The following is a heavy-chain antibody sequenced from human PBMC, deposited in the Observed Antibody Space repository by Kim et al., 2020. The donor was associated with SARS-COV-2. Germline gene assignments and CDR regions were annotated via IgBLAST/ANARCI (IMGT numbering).Heavy chain of an antibody. CDR3: ANPRVLN. Sequence: GGSLRLSCAASGITFKNYAMTWVRQAPGKGLEWVSTMTSSSAGTFYADSVKGRFTIYRDDSKNTLYLHMNSLRVEDTAIYYCANPRVLNWGPGTLVTVSS. V-gene: IGHV3-23*01. CDR1: GITFKNYA. CDR2: MTSSSAGT. J-gene: IGHJ4*02.